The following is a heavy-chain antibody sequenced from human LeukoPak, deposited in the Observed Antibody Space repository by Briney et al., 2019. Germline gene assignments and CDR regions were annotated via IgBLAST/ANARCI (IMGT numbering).Heavy chain of an antibody. CDR1: GGSISSYF. Sequence: PSETLSLTCTVSGGSISSYFWSWIRQPPGKGLECIGYIYNSGSTKFNPSLKSRVSISVDTSKNQFSLKLSSVTAADTAVYYCARLRYYDSSGYYYPVYGMDVWGQGTTVTVSS. CDR3: ARLRYYDSSGYYYPVYGMDV. D-gene: IGHD3-22*01. V-gene: IGHV4-59*08. CDR2: IYNSGST. J-gene: IGHJ6*02.